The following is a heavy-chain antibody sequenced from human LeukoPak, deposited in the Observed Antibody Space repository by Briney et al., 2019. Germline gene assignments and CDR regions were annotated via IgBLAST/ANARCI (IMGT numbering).Heavy chain of an antibody. J-gene: IGHJ4*02. CDR2: IYYSGST. CDR1: GGSISSSSYY. V-gene: IGHV4-39*07. CDR3: ARDRWGWLQRTGLDY. D-gene: IGHD2-15*01. Sequence: SEILSLTCTVSGGSISSSSYYWGWIRQAPGKGLEWIGSIYYSGSTYYNPSLKSRVTISVDTSKNQFSLKLSSVTAADTAVYYCARDRWGWLQRTGLDYWGQGTLVTVSS.